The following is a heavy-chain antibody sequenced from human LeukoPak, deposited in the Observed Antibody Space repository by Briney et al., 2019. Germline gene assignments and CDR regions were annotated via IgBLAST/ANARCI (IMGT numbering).Heavy chain of an antibody. V-gene: IGHV4-34*01. J-gene: IGHJ4*02. Sequence: SETLSLTCTVSGGSISSYYWSWIRQPPGKGLEWIGEINHSGSTNYSPSLKSRVTISVDTSKNQFSLKLSSVTAADTAVYYCARGPPRNRPYYYGSGSYGFQYFDYWGQGTLVTVSS. D-gene: IGHD3-10*01. CDR2: INHSGST. CDR1: GGSISSYY. CDR3: ARGPPRNRPYYYGSGSYGFQYFDY.